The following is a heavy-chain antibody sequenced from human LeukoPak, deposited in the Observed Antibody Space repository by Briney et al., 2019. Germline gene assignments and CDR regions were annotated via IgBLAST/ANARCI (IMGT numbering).Heavy chain of an antibody. J-gene: IGHJ4*02. CDR1: GYSFTNYW. D-gene: IGHD3-22*01. CDR2: IYPGDSDT. V-gene: IGHV5-51*01. CDR3: ARQDSSRYDY. Sequence: GESLKISCQASGYSFTNYWIGWVRQVPGKGLEWMGIIYPGDSDTRYSPSFQGQVTISADKSITTAYLQWSSLKASDTAIYYCARQDSSRYDYWGQGTLVTVSS.